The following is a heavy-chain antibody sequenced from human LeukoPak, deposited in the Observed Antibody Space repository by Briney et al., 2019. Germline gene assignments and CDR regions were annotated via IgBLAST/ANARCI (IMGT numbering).Heavy chain of an antibody. J-gene: IGHJ4*02. V-gene: IGHV3-74*01. CDR1: GFTFSSYW. CDR2: INSDGSST. Sequence: GGSLRLSCAASGFTFSSYWMHWVRQSPGKGLVWVSGINSDGSSTTYADSVKGRFTISRDNAKNTVYLQMNSLRAEDTAVYHCATSRTFDYWGQGTLVTVS. CDR3: ATSRTFDY.